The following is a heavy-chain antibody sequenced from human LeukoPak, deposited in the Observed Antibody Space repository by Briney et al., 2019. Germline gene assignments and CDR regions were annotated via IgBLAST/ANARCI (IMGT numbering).Heavy chain of an antibody. CDR1: GFTFSSYW. CDR3: ARAHDDIVIHDAFDI. V-gene: IGHV3-74*01. CDR2: INSDGSST. Sequence: GGSLRLSCAASGFTFSSYWMHWVRHAPGRGLVWVSRINSDGSSTSYADSVKGRFTISRDNAKNTLYLQMNSLRAEDTAVYYCARAHDDIVIHDAFDIWGQGTMVTVSS. J-gene: IGHJ3*02. D-gene: IGHD2/OR15-2a*01.